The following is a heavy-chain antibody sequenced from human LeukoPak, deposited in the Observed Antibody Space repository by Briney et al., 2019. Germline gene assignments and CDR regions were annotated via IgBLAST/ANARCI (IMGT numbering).Heavy chain of an antibody. CDR2: INPNSGGT. CDR3: ARQRQVWSGYNYYYYYMDV. CDR1: GYTFTGYY. Sequence: GSVKVSCKASGYTFTGYYMHWVRQAPGQGLEWVGWINPNSGGTNYAQKFQGRVTMTRDTSMSTAYMELSRLRSDDTAVYYCARQRQVWSGYNYYYYYMDVWGKGTTVTVSS. J-gene: IGHJ6*03. V-gene: IGHV1-2*02. D-gene: IGHD3-3*01.